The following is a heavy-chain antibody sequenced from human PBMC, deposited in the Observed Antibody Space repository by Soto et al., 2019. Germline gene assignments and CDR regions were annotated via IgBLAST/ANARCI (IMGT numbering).Heavy chain of an antibody. D-gene: IGHD3-3*01. CDR3: ASPYYDFWSGYSTNMDV. CDR2: IYYSGST. J-gene: IGHJ6*03. Sequence: SETLSLTCTVSGGSISSSSYYWGWIRQPPGKGLEWIGSIYYSGSTYYNPSLKSRVTISVDTSKNQFSLKLSSVTAADTAVYYCASPYYDFWSGYSTNMDVWGKGTTVTVSS. CDR1: GGSISSSSYY. V-gene: IGHV4-39*01.